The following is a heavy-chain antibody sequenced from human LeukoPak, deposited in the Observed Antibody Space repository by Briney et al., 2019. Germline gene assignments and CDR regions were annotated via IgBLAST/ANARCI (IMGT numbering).Heavy chain of an antibody. CDR3: ARDRGNPGNFFDY. J-gene: IGHJ4*02. CDR2: ISYDGSNK. CDR1: GFTFSSYA. V-gene: IGHV3-30*04. D-gene: IGHD1-26*01. Sequence: GGSLRLSCAASGFTFSSYAMHWVRQAPGKGLEWVAVISYDGSNKYYADSVKGRFTISRDSSKNTLYLQMNSLRAEDTAVYYCARDRGNPGNFFDYWGQGTLVTVSS.